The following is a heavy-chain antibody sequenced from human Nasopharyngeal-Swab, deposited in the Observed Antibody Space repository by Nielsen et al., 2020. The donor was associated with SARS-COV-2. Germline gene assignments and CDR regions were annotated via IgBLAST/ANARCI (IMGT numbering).Heavy chain of an antibody. V-gene: IGHV1-18*01. D-gene: IGHD1-26*01. CDR3: ARVGATATLHA. J-gene: IGHJ5*02. CDR2: VSVETGDT. CDR1: GYIFSSYD. Sequence: SVTLSCKTSGYIFSSYDISWVRQAPGQGLEWMGWVSVETGDTRYAETLQGRVTMTTDTSTNTAHLELRSLTSDDTAVYYCARVGATATLHAWGQGTLVTVSS.